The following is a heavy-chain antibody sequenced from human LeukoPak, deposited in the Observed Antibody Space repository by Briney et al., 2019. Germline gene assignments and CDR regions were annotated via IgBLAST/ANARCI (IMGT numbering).Heavy chain of an antibody. Sequence: GGSLRLSCAASGFTFSSYSMNWVRQAPGKGLEWVSYISSSSSTIYYADSVKGRFTISRDNAKNSLYQQMNSLRAEDTAVYYCAREGGYSSGWYYFDYWGQGTLVTVSS. CDR2: ISSSSSTI. D-gene: IGHD6-19*01. J-gene: IGHJ4*02. CDR3: AREGGYSSGWYYFDY. CDR1: GFTFSSYS. V-gene: IGHV3-48*01.